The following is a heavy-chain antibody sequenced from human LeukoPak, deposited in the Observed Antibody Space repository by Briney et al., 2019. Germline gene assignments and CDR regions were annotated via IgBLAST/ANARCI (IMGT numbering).Heavy chain of an antibody. Sequence: ASVKVSCKASGYTFTSYYMHWVRQAPGQGLEWMGIINPSGGSTSYAQKFQGRVTMTRDTSTSTVYMELSSLRSEDTAVYYCARVNPPHFSSSWYDHGAFDIWGQGTMVTVSS. V-gene: IGHV1-46*01. CDR3: ARVNPPHFSSSWYDHGAFDI. J-gene: IGHJ3*02. CDR2: INPSGGST. D-gene: IGHD6-13*01. CDR1: GYTFTSYY.